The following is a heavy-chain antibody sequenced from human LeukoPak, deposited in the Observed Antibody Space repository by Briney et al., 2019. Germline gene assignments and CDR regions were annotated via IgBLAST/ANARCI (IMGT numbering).Heavy chain of an antibody. CDR1: GFTFSNYA. CDR2: ISYDGSNK. D-gene: IGHD3-3*01. V-gene: IGHV3-30-3*01. CDR3: ARDRGFWSGYRFDY. Sequence: GGSLRLSCAASGFTFSNYAIHWVRQPPGKGLEWVAVISYDGSNKYYADSVKGRFTISRDNSQNTLYLQMNSLRTEDTAVYYCARDRGFWSGYRFDYWGQGTLVTVSS. J-gene: IGHJ4*02.